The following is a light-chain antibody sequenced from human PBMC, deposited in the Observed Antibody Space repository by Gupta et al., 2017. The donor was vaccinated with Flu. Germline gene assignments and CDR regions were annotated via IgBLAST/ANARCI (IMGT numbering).Light chain of an antibody. CDR3: QSYDSSLSGWV. CDR1: RSNIGAGYD. Sequence: VTISCTGSRSNIGAGYDVHWYQQLPGTAPKLLIYGNSNRPSGVPDRFSGSKSGTSASLAITGLQAEDEADYYCQSYDSSLSGWVFGGGTKLTVL. CDR2: GNS. V-gene: IGLV1-40*01. J-gene: IGLJ3*02.